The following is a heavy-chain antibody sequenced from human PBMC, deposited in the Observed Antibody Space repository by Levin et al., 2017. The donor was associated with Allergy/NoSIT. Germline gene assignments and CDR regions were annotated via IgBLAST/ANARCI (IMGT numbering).Heavy chain of an antibody. CDR2: IYPGGSES. V-gene: IGHV5-51*01. D-gene: IGHD6-13*01. J-gene: IGHJ2*01. Sequence: LGESLKISCQGSGYSFTSQWIGWVRQKPGEGLEYMGIIYPGGSESRYSPSFQGQVTMSVDMSVSTAYLHWSSLQASDTAIYYCARLFSSSWSPIDWYFDLWGPGTLVTVSS. CDR1: GYSFTSQW. CDR3: ARLFSSSWSPIDWYFDL.